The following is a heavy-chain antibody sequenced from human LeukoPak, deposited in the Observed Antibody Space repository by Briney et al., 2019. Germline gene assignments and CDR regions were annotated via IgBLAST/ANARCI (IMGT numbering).Heavy chain of an antibody. CDR3: ASGDCSSTSCYNWGFDL. CDR2: ISYDGSNK. D-gene: IGHD2-2*01. V-gene: IGHV3-30-3*01. J-gene: IGHJ5*02. Sequence: GRPLRLSCAASGFTFSSYAMHWVRQAPGKGLEWVAVISYDGSNKYYADSVKGRFTISRDNSKNTLYLQMNSLRAEDTAVCYCASGDCSSTSCYNWGFDLWGQGTLVTVSS. CDR1: GFTFSSYA.